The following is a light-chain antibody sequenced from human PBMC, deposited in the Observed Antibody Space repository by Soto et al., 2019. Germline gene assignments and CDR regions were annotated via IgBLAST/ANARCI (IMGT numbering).Light chain of an antibody. CDR3: QQYNSYSWT. J-gene: IGKJ1*01. CDR2: DAY. CDR1: LCFSSW. Sequence: DIQMSQSPSTLSASVGDRVTITCRACLCFSSWLAWYQQKLGKDPKLLIYDAYRWESGVPSRFSGSGSGTEFTLTISSLQPDDFATYYCQQYNSYSWTFGQGTKV. V-gene: IGKV1-5*01.